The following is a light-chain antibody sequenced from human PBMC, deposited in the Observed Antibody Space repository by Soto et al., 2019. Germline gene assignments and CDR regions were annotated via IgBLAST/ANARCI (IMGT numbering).Light chain of an antibody. CDR3: QQYGNFPYT. CDR1: ETVNNNF. J-gene: IGKJ2*01. V-gene: IGKV3-20*01. CDR2: GPS. Sequence: ETVLTQSPGTLYLSPGERATLSCRASETVNNNFLAWYGQKPGQAPRLLIHGPSRRASGIPDRFSGSGSGTDFTLTISRLEPEDFAVYYCQQYGNFPYTFGPGTKVDIK.